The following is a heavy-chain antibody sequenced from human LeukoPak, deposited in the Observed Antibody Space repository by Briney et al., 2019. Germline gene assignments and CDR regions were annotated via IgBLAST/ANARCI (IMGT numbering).Heavy chain of an antibody. V-gene: IGHV1-8*02. J-gene: IGHJ5*02. CDR2: MNPNSGNT. Sequence: ASVKVSCKASGYTFTGYYMHWVRQAPGQGLEWMGWMNPNSGNTGYAQKFQGRVTMTRNTSISTAYMELSSLRSEDTAVYYCARGARHYYDSSGHNWFDPWGQGTLVTVSS. CDR1: GYTFTGYY. CDR3: ARGARHYYDSSGHNWFDP. D-gene: IGHD3-22*01.